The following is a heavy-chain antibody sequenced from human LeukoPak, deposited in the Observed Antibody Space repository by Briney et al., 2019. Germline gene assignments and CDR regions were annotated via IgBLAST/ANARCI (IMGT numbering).Heavy chain of an antibody. V-gene: IGHV3-23*01. CDR2: ISGSGGNT. Sequence: PGGSLRLSCAASGFTFSNSAMSWVRQAPGKGLEWVSHISGSGGNTYHADSVKGRFTISRDNSKNTLYLQMNSLRAEDTAIYYCAKANLWSHWGQGTLVTVSS. D-gene: IGHD3-10*01. CDR3: AKANLWSH. J-gene: IGHJ4*02. CDR1: GFTFSNSA.